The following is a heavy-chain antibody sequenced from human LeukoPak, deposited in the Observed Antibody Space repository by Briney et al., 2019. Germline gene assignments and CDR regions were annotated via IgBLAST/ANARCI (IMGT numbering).Heavy chain of an antibody. Sequence: SETLSLTCTVSGGSISSSSYYWAWIRQPPGKGLEWIRSIYYSGSTYYNPSLKSRVTISVDTSKNQFSLKLSSVTAADTAVYYCARAIYYYMDVWGKGTTVTISS. CDR2: IYYSGST. CDR3: ARAIYYYMDV. V-gene: IGHV4-39*07. J-gene: IGHJ6*03. CDR1: GGSISSSSYY.